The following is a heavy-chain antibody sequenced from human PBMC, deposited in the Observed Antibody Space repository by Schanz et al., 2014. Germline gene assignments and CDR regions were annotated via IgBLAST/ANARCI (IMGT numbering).Heavy chain of an antibody. V-gene: IGHV4-4*02. J-gene: IGHJ4*02. Sequence: QVQLQESGPGLVKPSGTLSLTCAVSGASISSSNWWSWVRQPPGKRLEWIGEIYHTGSTNYSPSLESRAPISVDKSKNQFPLKLNSVTAADTAVYYCAREAPLPHRFDYWGQGILVTVSS. CDR3: AREAPLPHRFDY. CDR1: GASISSSNW. CDR2: IYHTGST.